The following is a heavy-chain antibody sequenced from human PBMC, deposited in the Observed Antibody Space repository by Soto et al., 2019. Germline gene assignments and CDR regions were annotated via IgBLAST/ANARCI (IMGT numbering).Heavy chain of an antibody. D-gene: IGHD6-19*01. J-gene: IGHJ5*02. CDR2: IYWDDDK. Sequence: QITLKESGPTLVKPTQTLTLTCTFSGFSLSTSEVGVGWIRQPPGKALQWLALIYWDDDKRYSPSLKSRLTIPKDTSKNQVVLTMTNMDPVDTATYYCAHAPGIAVTTNWLDPWGQGILVTVSS. CDR1: GFSLSTSEVG. V-gene: IGHV2-5*02. CDR3: AHAPGIAVTTNWLDP.